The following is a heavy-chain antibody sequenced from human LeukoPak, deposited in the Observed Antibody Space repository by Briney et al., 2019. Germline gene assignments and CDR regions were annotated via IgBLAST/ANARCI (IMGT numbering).Heavy chain of an antibody. Sequence: GGSLRLSCAASGFTLSNCSMNWDRQAPGKGLEWVAFISSSSSYIFYADSLKGRFTISRDNAKNSLYLQMNSLRADDTAVYYCARDLAYGDDGLWGQGTLVTVSS. D-gene: IGHD4-17*01. CDR3: ARDLAYGDDGL. CDR2: ISSSSSYI. J-gene: IGHJ4*02. CDR1: GFTLSNCS. V-gene: IGHV3-21*01.